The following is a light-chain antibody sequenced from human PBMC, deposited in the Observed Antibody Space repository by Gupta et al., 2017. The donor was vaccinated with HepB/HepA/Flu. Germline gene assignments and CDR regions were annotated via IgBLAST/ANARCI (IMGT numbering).Light chain of an antibody. V-gene: IGLV1-40*01. Sequence: QSVLTQPTSVSGAQGQRVTISCTGRSSNIGAGYDVHWYQQLPGIAPKLLIYGNSDRPSGVPDRFSGSKSGTSASLAITGLQAEDEADYYCQSYDSSLSGVVFGGGTKLTVL. CDR2: GNS. J-gene: IGLJ2*01. CDR3: QSYDSSLSGVV. CDR1: SSNIGAGYD.